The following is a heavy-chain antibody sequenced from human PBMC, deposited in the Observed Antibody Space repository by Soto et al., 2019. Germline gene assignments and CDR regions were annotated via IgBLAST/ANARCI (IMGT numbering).Heavy chain of an antibody. CDR2: INSDGSST. V-gene: IGHV3-74*01. Sequence: GGSLRLSCAASGFTFSRDWMHWVRQGPGKGLVWVARINSDGSSTTYADSVKGRFTISRDNAKDTLYLQMNSLRAEDTAVYYCTTDSYFTLKLDRFDYWGLGTLVTVSS. CDR3: TTDSYFTLKLDRFDY. CDR1: GFTFSRDW. D-gene: IGHD1-7*01. J-gene: IGHJ4*01.